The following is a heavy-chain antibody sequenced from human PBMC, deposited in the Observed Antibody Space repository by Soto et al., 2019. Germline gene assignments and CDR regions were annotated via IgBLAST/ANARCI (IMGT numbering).Heavy chain of an antibody. J-gene: IGHJ4*02. V-gene: IGHV3-21*01. CDR2: ITSSGSYI. CDR1: GPTFSTYG. CDR3: ARDESAGSSTSN. Sequence: DVQLVESGGGLVKPGGSVRLSRVASGPTFSTYGMNWIRQTPGKGLEWVSSITSSGSYIHYADSVQGRFTVSRDNAKNSRYLQMNSLRVEDTAVYFCARDESAGSSTSNWGQGTLVTVSS. D-gene: IGHD2-2*01.